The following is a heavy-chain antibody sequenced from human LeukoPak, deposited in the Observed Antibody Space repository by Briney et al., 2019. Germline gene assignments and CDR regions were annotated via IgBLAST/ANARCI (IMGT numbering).Heavy chain of an antibody. CDR2: INHSGST. CDR1: GGSFSGYY. Sequence: PSETLSLTCAVYGGSFSGYYWSWIRQPPGKGLEWIGEINHSGSTYYNPSLKSRVTISVDTSKNQFSLKLSSVTAADTAVYYCARRAAGPPRVDYWGQGTLVTVSS. CDR3: ARRAAGPPRVDY. V-gene: IGHV4-34*01. J-gene: IGHJ4*02. D-gene: IGHD6-13*01.